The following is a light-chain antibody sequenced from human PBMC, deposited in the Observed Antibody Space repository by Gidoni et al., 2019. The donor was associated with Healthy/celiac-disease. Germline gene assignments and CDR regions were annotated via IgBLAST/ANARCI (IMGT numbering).Light chain of an antibody. CDR2: AAS. J-gene: IGKJ2*01. V-gene: IGKV1-NL1*01. CDR1: QGISNS. CDR3: QQYYSTSPYT. Sequence: DIQMNQSPSALSASVGDRVTITCRASQGISNSLAWYQQKPGKAPKLLLYAASRLESGVPSRFSGSGSWTDYTLTISRLQPEDFATYYCQQYYSTSPYTFGQGTKLEIK.